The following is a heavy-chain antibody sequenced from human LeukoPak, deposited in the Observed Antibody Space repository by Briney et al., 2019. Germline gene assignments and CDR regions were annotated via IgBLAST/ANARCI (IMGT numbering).Heavy chain of an antibody. CDR2: IIPIFGTA. V-gene: IGHV1-69*06. D-gene: IGHD6-13*01. CDR3: ASGPHTGYSSSWYGF. Sequence: GASVKVSCKASGYSFTSNVISWVRQAPGQGLEWMGGIIPIFGTANYAQKFQGRVTITADKSTSTAYMELSSLRSEDTAVYYCASGPHTGYSSSWYGFWGQGTLVTVSS. CDR1: GYSFTSNV. J-gene: IGHJ4*02.